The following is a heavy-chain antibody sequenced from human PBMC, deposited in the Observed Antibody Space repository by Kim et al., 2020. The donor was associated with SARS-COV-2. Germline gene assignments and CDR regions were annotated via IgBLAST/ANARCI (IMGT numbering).Heavy chain of an antibody. CDR2: IYSGGST. V-gene: IGHV3-53*01. J-gene: IGHJ4*02. CDR3: ARRRDAPCAGDCYAFDY. Sequence: GGSLRLSCVASGLSVSNSYMNWVRQAPGKGPEWVANIYSGGSTYYADFVKGRFTISRDYSQNTLYLQMNSLRVEDTAVYYCARRRDAPCAGDCYAFDYWGQGALVTVSS. CDR1: GLSVSNSY. D-gene: IGHD2-21*02.